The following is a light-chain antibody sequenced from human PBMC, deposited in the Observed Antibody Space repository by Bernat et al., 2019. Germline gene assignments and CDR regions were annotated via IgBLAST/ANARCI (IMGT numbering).Light chain of an antibody. CDR1: QSIGTW. CDR3: QQYKSYL. V-gene: IGKV1-5*03. CDR2: KAS. J-gene: IGKJ3*01. Sequence: DIQMTQSPSTLSASVGDRVTITCRASQSIGTWLAWYQQKPGKAPKLLIYKASSLESGVPSRFSGSGSGTEFSLTISRLQPDDFATYYCQQYKSYLFGPGTKVDIK.